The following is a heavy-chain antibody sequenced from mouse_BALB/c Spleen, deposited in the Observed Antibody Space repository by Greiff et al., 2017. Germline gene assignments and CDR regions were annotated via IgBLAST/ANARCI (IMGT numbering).Heavy chain of an antibody. CDR1: GFTFSSYG. CDR2: ISSGGSYT. J-gene: IGHJ4*01. CDR3: ASPDSSGYVDYAMDD. V-gene: IGHV5-6*01. D-gene: IGHD3-2*01. Sequence: EVKLVESGGDLVKPGGSLKLSCAASGFTFSSYGMSWVRQTPDKRLEWVATISSGGSYTYYPDSVKGRFTISRDNAKNTLYLQMSSLKSEDTAMYYCASPDSSGYVDYAMDDWGQGTSVTVSS.